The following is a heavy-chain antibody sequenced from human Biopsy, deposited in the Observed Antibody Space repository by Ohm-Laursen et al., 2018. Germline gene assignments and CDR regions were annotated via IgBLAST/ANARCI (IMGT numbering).Heavy chain of an antibody. V-gene: IGHV4-59*11. CDR3: ARGSNEYGGLYFPH. CDR1: GGSFTCHY. D-gene: IGHD4-23*01. Sequence: GTLSLTCTVSGGSFTCHYWTWIRQPPGKGLEWIGHISHTGYTSYKSSLKSRVTISLDTSRKHFSLRLTSLAAADTAVYYCARGSNEYGGLYFPHWGQGTLVTVSS. J-gene: IGHJ1*01. CDR2: ISHTGYT.